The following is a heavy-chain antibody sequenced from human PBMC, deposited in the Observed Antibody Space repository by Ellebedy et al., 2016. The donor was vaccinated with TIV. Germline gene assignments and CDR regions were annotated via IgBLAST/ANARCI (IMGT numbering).Heavy chain of an antibody. V-gene: IGHV4-59*08. J-gene: IGHJ6*02. D-gene: IGHD6-19*01. CDR3: ARIAVAGADYYYGMDV. CDR1: NGSISNFY. Sequence: SETLSLTCSLSNGSISNFYWSWIRQPPGKGLEWIGFISYTGSPKYNPSLKSRVTMSVDTSKKQFSLKLSSVTAADTAVYYCARIAVAGADYYYGMDVWGQGTTVTVSS. CDR2: ISYTGSP.